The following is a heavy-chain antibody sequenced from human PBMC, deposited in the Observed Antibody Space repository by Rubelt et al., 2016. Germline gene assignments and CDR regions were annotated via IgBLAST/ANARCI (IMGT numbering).Heavy chain of an antibody. V-gene: IGHV4-59*01. CDR1: GGSISSYY. CDR3: AREGQWLQYNWFDP. J-gene: IGHJ5*02. Sequence: QVQLQESGPGLVKPSETLSLTCTVSGGSISSYYWSWIRQPPGKGLGWIGYIYYSGSTNYNPSLKCRVTISVDTSKNQFSLKLSSVTAADTAVYYCAREGQWLQYNWFDPWGQGTLVTVSS. D-gene: IGHD6-19*01. CDR2: IYYSGST.